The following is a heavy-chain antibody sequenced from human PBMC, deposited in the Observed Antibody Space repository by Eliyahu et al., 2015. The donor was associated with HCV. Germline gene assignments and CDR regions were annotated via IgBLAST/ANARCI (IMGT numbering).Heavy chain of an antibody. CDR2: IWYDGSNK. D-gene: IGHD3-3*01. CDR1: GFXFXXYG. CDR3: ARERSPYDSINWFDP. Sequence: QVQLVESGGGVVQPGRSLXLSCAASGFXFXXYGMHWVRQAPGKGLEWVAVIWYDGSNKYYADSVKGRFTISRDNSKNTLYLQMNSLRAEDTAVYYCARERSPYDSINWFDPWGQGTLVTVSS. J-gene: IGHJ5*02. V-gene: IGHV3-33*01.